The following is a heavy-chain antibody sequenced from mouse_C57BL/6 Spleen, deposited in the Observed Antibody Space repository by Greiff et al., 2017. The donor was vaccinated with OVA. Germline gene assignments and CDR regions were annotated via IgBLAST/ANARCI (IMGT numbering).Heavy chain of an antibody. CDR3: AKRGNSSGDAMDY. J-gene: IGHJ4*01. CDR2: IWRGGST. Sequence: VQLQQSGPGLVQPSQSLSITCTVSGFSLTSYGVHWVRQSPGKGLEWLGVIWRGGSTDYNAAFMSRLSITKDNSKSQVFFKMNSLQADDTAIYYCAKRGNSSGDAMDYWGQGTSVTVSS. CDR1: GFSLTSYG. D-gene: IGHD3-2*02. V-gene: IGHV2-5*01.